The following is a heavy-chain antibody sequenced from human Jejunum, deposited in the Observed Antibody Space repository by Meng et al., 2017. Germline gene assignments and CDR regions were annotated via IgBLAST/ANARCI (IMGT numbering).Heavy chain of an antibody. D-gene: IGHD2-8*01. Sequence: QVRLQKSGPGLAKLWGTLSVTCEVAGDCIGSSYWWSWVRQAPGKGLEWIGEIYHSGTTNYNPSLKSRVTLSVDKSKNQFSLNLSSVTAADTAVYFCARDFEALNGVWGQGTLVTVSS. CDR2: IYHSGTT. CDR1: GDCIGSSYW. J-gene: IGHJ1*01. CDR3: ARDFEALNGV. V-gene: IGHV4-4*02.